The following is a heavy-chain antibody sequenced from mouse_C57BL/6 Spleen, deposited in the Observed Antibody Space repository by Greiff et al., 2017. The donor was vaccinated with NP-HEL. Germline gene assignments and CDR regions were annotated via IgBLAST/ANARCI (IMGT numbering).Heavy chain of an antibody. CDR2: INPNNGGT. Sequence: VQLKQSGPELVKPGASVKIPCKASGYTFTDYNMDWVKQSHGKSLEWIGDINPNNGGTIYNQKFKGKATLTVDKSSSTAYMELRSLTSEDTAVYYCARRLYGPFDYWGQGTTLTVSS. CDR1: GYTFTDYN. D-gene: IGHD1-1*02. V-gene: IGHV1-18*01. CDR3: ARRLYGPFDY. J-gene: IGHJ2*01.